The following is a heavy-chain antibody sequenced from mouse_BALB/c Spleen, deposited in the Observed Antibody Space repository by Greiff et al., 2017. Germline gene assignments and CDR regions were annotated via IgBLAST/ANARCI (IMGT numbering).Heavy chain of an antibody. CDR1: GFTFSSYG. Sequence: EVKLMESGGGLVQPGGSLKLSCAASGFTFSSYGMSWVRQTPDKRLELVATINSNGGSTYYPDSVKGRFTISRDNAKNTLYLQMSSLKSEDTAMYYCAREGPWGRYFDVWGAGTTVTVSS. CDR3: AREGPWGRYFDV. V-gene: IGHV5-6-3*01. D-gene: IGHD3-3*01. J-gene: IGHJ1*01. CDR2: INSNGGST.